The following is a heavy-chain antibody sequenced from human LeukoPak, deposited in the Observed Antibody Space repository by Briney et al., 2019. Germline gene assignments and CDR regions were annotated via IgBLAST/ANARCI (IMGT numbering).Heavy chain of an antibody. J-gene: IGHJ3*02. CDR1: GFTFSSYA. CDR2: IYYDGRT. D-gene: IGHD3-10*01. V-gene: IGHV4-38-2*01. CDR3: VRHEGLGSHNAFDI. Sequence: GSLRLSCAASGFTFSSYAMSWIRQPPGKGLEWIGNIYYDGRTYYNPSLKSRVTISEDTSKTQFSLKLSSVTAADTAVYYCVRHEGLGSHNAFDIWGQGTMVIVSS.